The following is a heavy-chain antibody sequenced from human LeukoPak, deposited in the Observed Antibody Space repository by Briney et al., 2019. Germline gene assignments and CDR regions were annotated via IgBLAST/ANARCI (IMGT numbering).Heavy chain of an antibody. CDR1: GSIFSSSW. Sequence: PGGSLRLSCAVSGSIFSSSWMSWVRQAPGKGLEWVANIKKDGSENYYVDSVKGRFTISRDNAKNSLYLQMDSLRVEDTAVYYCVRLSTSVAGADYWGQGTLVTVSS. D-gene: IGHD6-19*01. CDR2: IKKDGSEN. V-gene: IGHV3-7*01. CDR3: VRLSTSVAGADY. J-gene: IGHJ4*02.